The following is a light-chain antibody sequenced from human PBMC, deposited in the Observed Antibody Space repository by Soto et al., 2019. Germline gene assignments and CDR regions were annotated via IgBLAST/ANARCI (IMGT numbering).Light chain of an antibody. CDR2: KAS. V-gene: IGKV1-5*03. CDR3: QHYNSYSEA. Sequence: DLHMTHSPSTLSVSLGDMVTITFRASQTISSWLAWYQQKPGKAPKLLIYKASTLKSGVPSRFSGSGSGTEFTLTISSLQPDDFATYYCQHYNSYSEAFGQGTKVDIK. J-gene: IGKJ1*01. CDR1: QTISSW.